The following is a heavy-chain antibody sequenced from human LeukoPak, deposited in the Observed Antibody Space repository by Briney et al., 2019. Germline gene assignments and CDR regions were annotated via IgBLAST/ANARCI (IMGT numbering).Heavy chain of an antibody. J-gene: IGHJ3*02. CDR1: GFTFSSYG. Sequence: GRSLRLSCAASGFTFSSYGMHWVRQAPGKGLEWVAVISYDGSNKYYADSVKGRFTISRDNSKNTLYLQMNSLRAEDTAVYYCAKDSHNYYDSSGYYYVRLPDAFDIWGQGTMVTVSS. V-gene: IGHV3-30*18. CDR2: ISYDGSNK. D-gene: IGHD3-22*01. CDR3: AKDSHNYYDSSGYYYVRLPDAFDI.